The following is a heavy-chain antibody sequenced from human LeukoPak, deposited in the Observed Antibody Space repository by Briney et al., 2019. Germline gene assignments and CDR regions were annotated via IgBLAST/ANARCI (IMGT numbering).Heavy chain of an antibody. V-gene: IGHV3-66*01. CDR2: IYSGGST. J-gene: IGHJ4*02. Sequence: PGGSLRLSCAASGFTFSSYSMNWVRQAPGKGLEWVSVIYSGGSTYYADSVKGRFTISRDNSKNTLYLQMNSLRAEDTAVYYCARSPYYDGTPYFDYWGQGTLVTVSS. CDR1: GFTFSSYS. CDR3: ARSPYYDGTPYFDY. D-gene: IGHD3-22*01.